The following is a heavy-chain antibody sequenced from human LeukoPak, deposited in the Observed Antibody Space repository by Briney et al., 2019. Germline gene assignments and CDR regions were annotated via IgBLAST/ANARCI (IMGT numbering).Heavy chain of an antibody. J-gene: IGHJ4*02. D-gene: IGHD3-9*01. CDR1: GLTFSSHW. CDR2: IVQDGSQK. Sequence: PGGSLRLSCAASGLTFSSHWMSWVRQAPGKGLEWVANIVQDGSQKYYVDSVKGRFTISRDNGKNSLYLQMNSLRAEDTAVYYCAKWGDYDVLTGYYVSDYWGQGTLVTVSS. CDR3: AKWGDYDVLTGYYVSDY. V-gene: IGHV3-7*03.